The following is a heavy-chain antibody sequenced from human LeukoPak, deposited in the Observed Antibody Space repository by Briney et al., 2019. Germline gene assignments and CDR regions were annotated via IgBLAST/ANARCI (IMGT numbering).Heavy chain of an antibody. Sequence: SETLSLTCTVSGGSISSYYWSWIRQPAGKGLEWIGRIYTSGSTNYNPSLKSRVTMSVDTSKNQLSLKLSSVTAADTAVYYCARTGYCSSASCYTASRPYYYYYMDVWGKGTTVTVSS. CDR1: GGSISSYY. CDR3: ARTGYCSSASCYTASRPYYYYYMDV. V-gene: IGHV4-4*07. D-gene: IGHD2-2*02. J-gene: IGHJ6*03. CDR2: IYTSGST.